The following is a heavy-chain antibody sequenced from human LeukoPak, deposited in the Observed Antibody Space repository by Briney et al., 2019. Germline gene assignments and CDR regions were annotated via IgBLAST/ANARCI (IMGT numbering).Heavy chain of an antibody. V-gene: IGHV3-30-3*01. D-gene: IGHD2-21*01. CDR3: ARIALRNIDY. CDR1: GFTFSSYA. Sequence: GGSLRLSCAASGFTFSSYAMHWVRQAPGKGLEWVAVISYDGSNKYYADSVKGRFTISRDNSKNTPYLQMNSLRAEDTAVYYCARIALRNIDYWGQGTLVTVSS. J-gene: IGHJ4*02. CDR2: ISYDGSNK.